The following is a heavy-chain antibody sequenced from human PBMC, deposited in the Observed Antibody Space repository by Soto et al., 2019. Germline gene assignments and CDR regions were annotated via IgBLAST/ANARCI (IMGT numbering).Heavy chain of an antibody. J-gene: IGHJ4*02. D-gene: IGHD6-13*01. Sequence: QVQLVQSGAEVKKPGSSVKVSCKASGGTFSSYTISWVRQAPGQGLEWMGRIIPILGIANYAQKFQGRVTITADKSTSTAYMELSSLRSEDTAVYYCAIPAAADYYFDYWGQGTLVTVSS. CDR1: GGTFSSYT. V-gene: IGHV1-69*02. CDR2: IIPILGIA. CDR3: AIPAAADYYFDY.